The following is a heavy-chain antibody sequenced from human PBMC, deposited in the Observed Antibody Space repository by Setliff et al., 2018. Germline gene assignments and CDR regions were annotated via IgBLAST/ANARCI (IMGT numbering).Heavy chain of an antibody. J-gene: IGHJ4*02. V-gene: IGHV4-59*01. CDR2: LYYGGST. CDR3: AREGDTSGYYYGGGFDY. D-gene: IGHD3-22*01. Sequence: KSSETLSLTCSVSGASISGYYWSWIRQSPAKGLEWIGSLYYGGSTSYNPSLKSRVTMSVDTSKGQFSLKLSSVTAADTALYYCAREGDTSGYYYGGGFDYWGQGVPVTVSS. CDR1: GASISGYY.